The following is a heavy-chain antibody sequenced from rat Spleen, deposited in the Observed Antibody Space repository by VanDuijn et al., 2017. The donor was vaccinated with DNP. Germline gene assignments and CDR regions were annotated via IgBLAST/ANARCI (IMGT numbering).Heavy chain of an antibody. CDR2: ISSTGDNT. J-gene: IGHJ3*01. Sequence: EVQLVESGGGPVQPGRSLKLSCVASGFIFSNYWMTWIRQAPGKGLEWVASISSTGDNTYYSDSVKGRFSLSRDNAKSTLYLQVNSLRSEDTATYYCTTLEPPFAYWGQGTLVTVSS. D-gene: IGHD3-1*01. V-gene: IGHV5-31*01. CDR3: TTLEPPFAY. CDR1: GFIFSNYW.